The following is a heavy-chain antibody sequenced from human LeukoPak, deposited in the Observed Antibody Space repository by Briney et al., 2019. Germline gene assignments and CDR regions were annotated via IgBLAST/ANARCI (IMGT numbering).Heavy chain of an antibody. CDR1: GFTFSSFS. CDR3: ARDSSSTWYSDAFDI. CDR2: ISSSSDYI. D-gene: IGHD6-13*01. Sequence: PGGSLRLSCAASGFTFSSFSMNWVRQAPGKGLEWVSSISSSSDYIYYADSLKGRFTISRDNAKNSLYLQMNSLRAEDTAVYFCARDSSSTWYSDAFDIWGQGTVVTVSS. J-gene: IGHJ3*02. V-gene: IGHV3-21*01.